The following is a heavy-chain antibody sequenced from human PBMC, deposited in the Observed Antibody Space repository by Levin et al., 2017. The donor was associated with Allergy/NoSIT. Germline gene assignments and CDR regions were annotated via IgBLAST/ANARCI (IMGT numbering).Heavy chain of an antibody. V-gene: IGHV3-21*01. J-gene: IGHJ4*02. D-gene: IGHD6-13*01. CDR2: ISSSSSYI. CDR3: ASRQQLAPTGPMRDY. Sequence: GESLKISCAASGFTFSSYSMNWVRQAPGKGLEWVSSISSSSSYIYYADSVKGRFTISRDNAKNSLYLQMNSLRAEDTAVYYCASRQQLAPTGPMRDYWGQGTLVTVSS. CDR1: GFTFSSYS.